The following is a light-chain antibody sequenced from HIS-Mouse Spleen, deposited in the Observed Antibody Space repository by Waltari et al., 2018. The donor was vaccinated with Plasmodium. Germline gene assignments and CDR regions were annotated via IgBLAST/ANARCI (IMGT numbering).Light chain of an antibody. CDR1: KLGDKY. J-gene: IGLJ2*01. V-gene: IGLV3-1*01. Sequence: SYELTQPPSVSVSPGQTASITCSGDKLGDKYACWYHQKPGQSPVLVIYQDSKRPSGIPGRFAGSNSGNTATLTISGTQAMDEADYYCQAWDSSTAWVFGGGTKLTVL. CDR3: QAWDSSTAWV. CDR2: QDS.